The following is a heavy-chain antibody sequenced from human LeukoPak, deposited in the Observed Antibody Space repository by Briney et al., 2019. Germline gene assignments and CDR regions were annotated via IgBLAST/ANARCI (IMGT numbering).Heavy chain of an antibody. CDR2: IIPIFGTA. Sequence: GASVKVSCKASGYTFTGYYMHWVRQAPGQGLEWMGGIIPIFGTANYAQKFQGRVTITTDESTSTAYMELSSLRSEDTAVYYCARGVGVPAAMDRRGNYYYYYMDVWGKGTTVTVSS. D-gene: IGHD2-2*01. CDR3: ARGVGVPAAMDRRGNYYYYYMDV. J-gene: IGHJ6*03. V-gene: IGHV1-69*05. CDR1: GYTFTGYY.